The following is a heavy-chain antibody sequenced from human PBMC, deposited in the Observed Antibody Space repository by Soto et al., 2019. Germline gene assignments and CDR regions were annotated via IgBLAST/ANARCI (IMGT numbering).Heavy chain of an antibody. CDR2: IDPSDSYT. Sequence: GESLKLSCKGSGYSFTSYWISWVRQMPGKGLEWMGRIDPSDSYTNYSPSFQGHVTISADKSISTAYLQWSSLKASDTAMYYCASDLPYCSSTSCQYHDTSYDYYYRMAFSGQGTSDIGS. D-gene: IGHD2-2*01. J-gene: IGHJ6*02. CDR1: GYSFTSYW. CDR3: ASDLPYCSSTSCQYHDTSYDYYYRMAF. V-gene: IGHV5-10-1*01.